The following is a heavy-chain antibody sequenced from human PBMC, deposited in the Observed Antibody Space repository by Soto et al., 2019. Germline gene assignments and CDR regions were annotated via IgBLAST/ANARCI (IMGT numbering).Heavy chain of an antibody. V-gene: IGHV3-33*01. CDR1: GFTSSSFG. CDR2: IWYDGSNK. D-gene: IGHD3-22*01. J-gene: IGHJ4*02. CDR3: ARAPQLDRSGYPFDY. Sequence: PGGSLRPACAGSGFTSSSFGVHGVRRAPGKGLEGVAGIWYDGSNKYYADSVKGRFTISRDNSKNTLYLQMNSLRAEDTAVYYCARAPQLDRSGYPFDYWGQGTLVTVSS.